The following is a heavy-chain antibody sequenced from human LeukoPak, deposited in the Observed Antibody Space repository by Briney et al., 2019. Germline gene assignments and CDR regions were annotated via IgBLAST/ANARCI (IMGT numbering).Heavy chain of an antibody. Sequence: SGPALVKPTQTLTLTCTFSGFSLSTSGVGVGWIRQPPGKALEWLALIYWNDDKRYGPSLKSRLTITKDTSKNQVVLTMTNMDPVDTATYYCAHRKVGPSGLDYWGQGTLVTVSS. CDR2: IYWNDDK. J-gene: IGHJ4*02. CDR3: AHRKVGPSGLDY. V-gene: IGHV2-5*01. D-gene: IGHD3/OR15-3a*01. CDR1: GFSLSTSGVG.